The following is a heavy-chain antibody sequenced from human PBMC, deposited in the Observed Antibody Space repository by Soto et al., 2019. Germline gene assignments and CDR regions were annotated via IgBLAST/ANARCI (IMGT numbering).Heavy chain of an antibody. V-gene: IGHV4-61*01. CDR2: IYYIGST. CDR3: ARERSGDFDY. Sequence: QVQLQESGPGLVKPSETRSLTCTVAGGYVSSGTYYWSWIRQPPGKGLEWIGYIYYIGSTNYNPSLKSRVTISVDTSKNQFSLKLSSVTAADTAVYYCARERSGDFDYWGQGTLVTVSS. CDR1: GGYVSSGTYY. D-gene: IGHD1-26*01. J-gene: IGHJ4*02.